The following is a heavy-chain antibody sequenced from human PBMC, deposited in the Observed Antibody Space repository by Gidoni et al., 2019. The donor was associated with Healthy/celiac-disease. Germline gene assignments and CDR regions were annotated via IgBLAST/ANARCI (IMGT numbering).Heavy chain of an antibody. V-gene: IGHV1-2*02. J-gene: IGHJ3*02. D-gene: IGHD6-19*01. CDR1: GYNFTGYY. CDR2: INPNSGGT. CDR3: ARIRYSSGWSGAFDI. Sequence: QVQLVQSGAEVKKPGASVKVSCKASGYNFTGYYMHWVRQAPGQGLEWMGWINPNSGGTNYAQKFQGRVTMTRDTSISTAYMELSRLRSDDTAVYYCARIRYSSGWSGAFDIWGQGTMVTVSS.